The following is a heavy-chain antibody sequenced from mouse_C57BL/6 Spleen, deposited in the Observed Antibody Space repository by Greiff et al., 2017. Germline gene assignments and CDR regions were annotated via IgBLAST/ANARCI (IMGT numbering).Heavy chain of an antibody. V-gene: IGHV1-50*01. D-gene: IGHD3-2*02. J-gene: IGHJ2*01. CDR2: IDPSDSYT. CDR3: ARRGSSGSFDY. Sequence: VQLQQPGAELVKPGASVKLSCKASGYTFTSYWMQWVKQRPGQGLEWIGEIDPSDSYTNYNQKFKGKATLTVDTSSSTAYMQLSSLTSEDSAVYYCARRGSSGSFDYWGQGTTLTVSS. CDR1: GYTFTSYW.